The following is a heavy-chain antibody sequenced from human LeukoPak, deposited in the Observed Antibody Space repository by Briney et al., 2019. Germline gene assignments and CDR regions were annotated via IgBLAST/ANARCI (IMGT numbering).Heavy chain of an antibody. Sequence: QAGGSLRLSCAASGFTFSSYAMSWVRQAPGKGLEWVSAISGSGGSAYYADSVKGRFTISRDNSKNTLYLQMNSLRAEDTAVYYCAKSGAYSYGRGQERFDYWGQGTLVTVSS. D-gene: IGHD5-18*01. CDR1: GFTFSSYA. CDR3: AKSGAYSYGRGQERFDY. CDR2: ISGSGGSA. V-gene: IGHV3-23*01. J-gene: IGHJ4*02.